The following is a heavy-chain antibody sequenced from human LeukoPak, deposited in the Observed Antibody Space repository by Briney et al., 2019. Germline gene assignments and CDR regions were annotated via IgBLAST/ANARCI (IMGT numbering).Heavy chain of an antibody. CDR1: GYTFTGYY. V-gene: IGHV1-2*02. CDR2: INPNSGGT. CDR3: AREPYLIRRDGYNYLFDY. J-gene: IGHJ4*02. D-gene: IGHD5-24*01. Sequence: ASVRVSCKASGYTFTGYYMHWVRQAPGQGLEWMGWINPNSGGTNYAQKFQGRVTMTRDTSISTAYMELSRLRSDDTAVYYCAREPYLIRRDGYNYLFDYWGQGTLVTVSS.